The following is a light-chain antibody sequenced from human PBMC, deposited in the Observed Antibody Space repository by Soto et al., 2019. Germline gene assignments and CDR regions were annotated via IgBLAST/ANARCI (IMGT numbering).Light chain of an antibody. CDR1: SSDVGGYNY. Sequence: SALTQTASVSGSPGQSITISCTGTSSDVGGYNYVSWYQQHPGKAPKLIIYDVSNRPSGISNRFSGSKSGNTASLTISGLQAEDEADYYCSSYISSSIPVVFGGGTKLTVL. V-gene: IGLV2-14*01. J-gene: IGLJ2*01. CDR2: DVS. CDR3: SSYISSSIPVV.